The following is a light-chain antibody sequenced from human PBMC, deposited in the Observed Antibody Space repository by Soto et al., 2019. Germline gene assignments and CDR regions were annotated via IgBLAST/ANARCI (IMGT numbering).Light chain of an antibody. CDR3: QQSGSSPWT. Sequence: EIVLTPSPGTLSLSPGERVTLSCRASQSVRSNLAWYQQKPGQAPRLLIYGASTRATGLPARFSGSGSGTDFTLTISRLEPEDFAVYYCQQSGSSPWTFGQGTKVE. V-gene: IGKV3-20*01. CDR1: QSVRSN. J-gene: IGKJ1*01. CDR2: GAS.